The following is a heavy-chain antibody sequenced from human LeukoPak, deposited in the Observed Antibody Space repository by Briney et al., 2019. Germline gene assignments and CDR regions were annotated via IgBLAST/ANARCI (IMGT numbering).Heavy chain of an antibody. V-gene: IGHV5-51*01. Sequence: GESLKISCKTSGYSFTNYWIGWVRQMPGKGLEWMGIIYPGGSDTQYSPSFQGQVTISVDESISTAYLQWSSLKASDTATYYCARHEVGGDSSSGYEFYYYMDVWGKGTTVTVSS. D-gene: IGHD3-3*01. CDR3: ARHEVGGDSSSGYEFYYYMDV. CDR1: GYSFTNYW. J-gene: IGHJ6*03. CDR2: IYPGGSDT.